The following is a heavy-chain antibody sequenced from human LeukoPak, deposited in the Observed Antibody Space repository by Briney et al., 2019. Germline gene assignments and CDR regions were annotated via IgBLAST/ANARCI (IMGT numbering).Heavy chain of an antibody. CDR3: AKDCSGDVCYYYYMDV. Sequence: GGSLRLSCAASGFTFSSYAMSWVRQAPGKGLEWVSAISANGGSTYYTDSVKGRFTISRDNSKNTVYLQMNNLRVEDTAIYYCAKDCSGDVCYYYYMDVWGKGTTVTVSS. CDR1: GFTFSSYA. V-gene: IGHV3-23*01. CDR2: ISANGGST. J-gene: IGHJ6*03. D-gene: IGHD2-21*01.